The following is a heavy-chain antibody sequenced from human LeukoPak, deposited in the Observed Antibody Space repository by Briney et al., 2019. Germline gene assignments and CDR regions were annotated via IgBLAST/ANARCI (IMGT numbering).Heavy chain of an antibody. Sequence: ASVKVSCRASGGTFSSYAISWVRQAPGHGLEWMGGIIPIFGTANYAQKFQGRVTITADESTSTAYMELSSLRSEDTAVYYCASCSGGSCYYYYYMDVWGKGTTVTVS. CDR1: GGTFSSYA. V-gene: IGHV1-69*13. D-gene: IGHD2-15*01. CDR2: IIPIFGTA. J-gene: IGHJ6*03. CDR3: ASCSGGSCYYYYYMDV.